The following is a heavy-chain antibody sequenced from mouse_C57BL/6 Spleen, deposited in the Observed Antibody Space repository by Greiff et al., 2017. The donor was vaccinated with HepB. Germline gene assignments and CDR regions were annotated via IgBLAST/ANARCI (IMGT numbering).Heavy chain of an antibody. Sequence: VQLQESGAELARPGASVKMSCKASGYTFTSYTMHWVKQRPGQGLEWIGYINPSSGYTKYNQKFKDKATLTADKSSSTAYMQLSSLTSEDSAVYYCAPGTVDFDYWGQGTTLTVSS. CDR2: INPSSGYT. CDR3: APGTVDFDY. J-gene: IGHJ2*01. CDR1: GYTFTSYT. V-gene: IGHV1-4*01. D-gene: IGHD4-1*01.